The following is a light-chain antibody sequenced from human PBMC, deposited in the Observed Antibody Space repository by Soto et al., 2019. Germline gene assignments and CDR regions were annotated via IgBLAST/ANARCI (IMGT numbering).Light chain of an antibody. CDR3: CSYAGSSTSYV. V-gene: IGLV2-23*02. CDR1: SSDVGSYNL. J-gene: IGLJ1*01. Sequence: QSALPQPASVSGSPGQSITISCTGTSSDVGSYNLVSWYQQHPGKAPKLMIYEVSKRPSGVSNRFSGSKSGNTASLTISGLQAEDEADYYCCSYAGSSTSYVFGKGTKVTVL. CDR2: EVS.